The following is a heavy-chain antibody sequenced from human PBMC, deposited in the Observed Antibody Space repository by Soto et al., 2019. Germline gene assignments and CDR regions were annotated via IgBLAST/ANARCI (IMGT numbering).Heavy chain of an antibody. CDR2: ISGSGGST. Sequence: GGSLRLSCAASGFTFSSYAMSWVRQAPGKGLEWVSAISGSGGSTYYADSVKGRFTISRDNSKNTLYLQMNSLRGEDTAVYYCARAAYASSWNWFDPWGQGTLVTVSS. CDR3: ARAAYASSWNWFDP. CDR1: GFTFSSYA. D-gene: IGHD6-13*01. V-gene: IGHV3-23*01. J-gene: IGHJ5*02.